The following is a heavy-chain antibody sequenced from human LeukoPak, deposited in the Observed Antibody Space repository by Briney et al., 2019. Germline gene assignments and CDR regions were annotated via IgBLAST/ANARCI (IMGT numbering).Heavy chain of an antibody. D-gene: IGHD6-19*01. CDR1: GGSISSSSYY. V-gene: IGHV4-39*07. Sequence: SETLSLTCTVSGGSISSSSYYWGWIRQPPGKGLEWIGSIYYSGSTYYNPSLKSRVTISVDTSKNQFSLKLSSVTAADTAVYYCARVDSSGLPDYWGQGTLVTVSS. J-gene: IGHJ4*02. CDR3: ARVDSSGLPDY. CDR2: IYYSGST.